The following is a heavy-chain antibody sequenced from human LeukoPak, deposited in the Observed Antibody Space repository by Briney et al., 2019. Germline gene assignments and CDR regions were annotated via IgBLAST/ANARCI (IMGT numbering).Heavy chain of an antibody. Sequence: GESLKISCKASGYSFTNYWIGWVRQMPGKGLEWMGIIYPGDSDTRYSPSFQGRVTISADKSNTTAYLHWSSLRASDTAMYYCAGGGEWIQLWSPFDFWGQGTLVTVSS. CDR1: GYSFTNYW. CDR2: IYPGDSDT. CDR3: AGGGEWIQLWSPFDF. D-gene: IGHD5-18*01. V-gene: IGHV5-51*01. J-gene: IGHJ4*02.